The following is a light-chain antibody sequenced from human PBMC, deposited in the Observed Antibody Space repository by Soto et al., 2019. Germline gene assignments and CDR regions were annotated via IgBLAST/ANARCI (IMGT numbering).Light chain of an antibody. J-gene: IGKJ4*02. CDR3: QQYKNWNLT. V-gene: IGKV3-15*01. CDR1: QSVSSN. CDR2: GAS. Sequence: EIVMTQSPATLSVSPGGRATLSCRASQSVSSNLAWYRQKPGQAPRLLIYGASTRATGFPARFSGSGSGTEFTLTISGLQSEDFAVYYCQQYKNWNLTCGGGTKVDIK.